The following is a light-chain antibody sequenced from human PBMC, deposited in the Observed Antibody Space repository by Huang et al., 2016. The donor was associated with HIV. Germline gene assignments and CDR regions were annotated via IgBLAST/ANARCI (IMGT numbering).Light chain of an antibody. J-gene: IGKJ5*01. Sequence: EIVLTQSPATLSLSPGERATLSCRASQSVSNYLAWYQHKPGQAPRLLIYDTSNRATGIPARFRASGSGTDFTLTISSLEPEDFAVYYCQQRSNWPPGATFGQGTRLEIK. CDR3: QQRSNWPPGAT. CDR1: QSVSNY. V-gene: IGKV3-11*01. CDR2: DTS.